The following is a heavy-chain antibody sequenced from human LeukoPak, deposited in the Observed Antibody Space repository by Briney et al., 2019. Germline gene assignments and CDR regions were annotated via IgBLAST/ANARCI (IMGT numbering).Heavy chain of an antibody. Sequence: GGSLRLSCAASGFTFADYAMHWFRQGPGKGLEWVSGIRWNSGRIRYADTVKARFIISRDNAKNSLYLHMNSLRSEDTTFYYCSKATYSASPGYYFDYWGQGTLVTVSS. D-gene: IGHD6-13*01. V-gene: IGHV3-9*01. CDR2: IRWNSGRI. CDR3: SKATYSASPGYYFDY. CDR1: GFTFADYA. J-gene: IGHJ4*02.